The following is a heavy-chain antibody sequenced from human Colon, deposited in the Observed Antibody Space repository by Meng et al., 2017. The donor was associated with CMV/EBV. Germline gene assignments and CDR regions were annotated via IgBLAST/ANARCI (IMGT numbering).Heavy chain of an antibody. D-gene: IGHD5-24*01. CDR3: ARDVDRNFGDATQKLYAMGV. CDR1: GGTFSTNA. V-gene: IGHV1-2*02. CDR2: LNPNSGYT. Sequence: ASVKVSCKASGGTFSTNAITWVRQAPGQGLEWMGWLNPNSGYTRLAGHFQGRLTMTRDTSVSTAYMELSSLKSDDTAVYYCARDVDRNFGDATQKLYAMGVWGQGTTVTVSS. J-gene: IGHJ6*02.